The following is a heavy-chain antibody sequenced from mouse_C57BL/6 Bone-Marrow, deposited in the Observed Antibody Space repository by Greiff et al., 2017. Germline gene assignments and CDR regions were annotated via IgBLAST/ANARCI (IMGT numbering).Heavy chain of an antibody. D-gene: IGHD1-1*01. CDR1: GYTFTSYW. J-gene: IGHJ4*01. CDR2: IYPGSGST. CDR3: ARTGSSLYYAMDY. Sequence: QVQLQQPGAELVKPGASVKMSCKASGYTFTSYWITWVKPRPGQGLEWIGDIYPGSGSTNYNEKFKSKATLTVDTSSSTAYMQLSSLTSDDSAVYYCARTGSSLYYAMDYWGQGTSVPVSS. V-gene: IGHV1-55*01.